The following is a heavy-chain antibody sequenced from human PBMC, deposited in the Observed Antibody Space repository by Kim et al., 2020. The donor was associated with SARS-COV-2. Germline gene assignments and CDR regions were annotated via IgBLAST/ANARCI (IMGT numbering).Heavy chain of an antibody. CDR3: ASRSSGSSYWYFDL. V-gene: IGHV3-66*01. Sequence: GGSLRLSCEASEFTVSTTYMTWVRQAPGKGLEWVSVIYTGGTADYADSVKGRFTISRDKSKNTLYLQMNSLRGEDTAVYYCASRSSGSSYWYFDLWGRGTLVTVSS. CDR2: IYTGGTA. CDR1: EFTVSTTY. D-gene: IGHD3-22*01. J-gene: IGHJ2*01.